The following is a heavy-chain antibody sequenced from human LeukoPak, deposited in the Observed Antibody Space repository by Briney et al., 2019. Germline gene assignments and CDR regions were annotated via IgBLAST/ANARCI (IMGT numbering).Heavy chain of an antibody. CDR1: GFTFSNYA. CDR2: ISSGGTYE. D-gene: IGHD3-10*01. CDR3: ARDSTYYYDSGSSGPHYDN. J-gene: IGHJ4*02. Sequence: GSLRLSCAASGFTFSNYAMHWVRQAPGKGLEWLSLISSGGTYEYYADSVKGRFTISRDNSKNTLYLQLNSLRAEDTAVYYCARDSTYYYDSGSSGPHYDNWGQGTLVTVSS. V-gene: IGHV3-30*01.